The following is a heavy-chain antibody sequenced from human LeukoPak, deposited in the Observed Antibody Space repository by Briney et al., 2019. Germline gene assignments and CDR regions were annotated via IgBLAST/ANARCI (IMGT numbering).Heavy chain of an antibody. CDR2: VSGSGDST. CDR1: GFIFNTYA. Sequence: GGSLRLSCAASGFIFNTYAMTWVRQAPGKGLEWVSSVSGSGDSTYYAESVKGRFSVSRDNSKNMLYLQMSSLRADDTAVYYCATTKWFIGYWGQGTLVTVSS. D-gene: IGHD3-22*01. CDR3: ATTKWFIGY. V-gene: IGHV3-23*01. J-gene: IGHJ4*02.